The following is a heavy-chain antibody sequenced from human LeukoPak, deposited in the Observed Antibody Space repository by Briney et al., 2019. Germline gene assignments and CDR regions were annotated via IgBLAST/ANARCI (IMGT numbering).Heavy chain of an antibody. J-gene: IGHJ2*01. CDR2: ISGSGSGGST. CDR3: ARPNDRQWLVYWYFDL. CDR1: GFTFSSSA. D-gene: IGHD6-19*01. Sequence: GGSLRLSCAASGFTFSSSAMSWVRQAPGKGLEWVSSISGSGSGGSTYYADSVKGRFTISRDNSKNTLYLQMNSLRAEDTAVYYCARPNDRQWLVYWYFDLWGRGTLVTVSS. V-gene: IGHV3-23*01.